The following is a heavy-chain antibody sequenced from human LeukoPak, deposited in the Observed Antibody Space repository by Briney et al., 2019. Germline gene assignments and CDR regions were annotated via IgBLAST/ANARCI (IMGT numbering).Heavy chain of an antibody. D-gene: IGHD2-2*01. J-gene: IGHJ6*02. CDR2: IYPGDSDT. V-gene: IGHV5-51*01. CDR3: ARHAGYCSSTSCYVVDYYGMDV. Sequence: GESLKISCKGSGYSFTSYWIGWVRQMPGKGLEWMGIIYPGDSDTRYSPSFQGQVTISADKSISTAYLQWSSLEASDTAMYYCARHAGYCSSTSCYVVDYYGMDVWGQGTTVTVSS. CDR1: GYSFTSYW.